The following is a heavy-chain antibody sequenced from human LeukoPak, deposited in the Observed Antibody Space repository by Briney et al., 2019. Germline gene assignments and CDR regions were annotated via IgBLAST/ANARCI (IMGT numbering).Heavy chain of an antibody. J-gene: IGHJ6*03. V-gene: IGHV1-18*01. D-gene: IGHD3-22*01. CDR1: GYTFTSYG. CDR2: ITAYNGNT. Sequence: GASVKVSCKASGYTFTSYGISWVRQAPGQGLEWMGWITAYNGNTNYAQKLQGRVTMTTDTSTSTAYMELRSLRSDDTAVYYCARGGYYYDSSGYSASYDMDVWDKGTTVTVSS. CDR3: ARGGYYYDSSGYSASYDMDV.